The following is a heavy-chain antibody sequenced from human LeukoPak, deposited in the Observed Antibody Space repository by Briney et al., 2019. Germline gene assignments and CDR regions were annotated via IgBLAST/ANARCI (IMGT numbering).Heavy chain of an antibody. CDR3: ARLWLGELAFDY. CDR1: GGSISSGGYS. CDR2: IYHSGST. V-gene: IGHV4-30-2*01. J-gene: IGHJ4*02. D-gene: IGHD3-10*01. Sequence: SETLSLNCAVSGGSISSGGYSWSWIRQPPGKGLEWIGYIYHSGSTYYNPSLKSRVTISVDRSKNQFSLKLSSVTAADTAVYYCARLWLGELAFDYWGQGTLVTVSS.